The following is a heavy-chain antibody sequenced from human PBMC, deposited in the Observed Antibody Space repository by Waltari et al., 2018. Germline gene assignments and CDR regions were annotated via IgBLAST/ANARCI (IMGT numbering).Heavy chain of an antibody. Sequence: EVQLVESGGGLIQPGGSLRLSCAASGFTVSSHYMHWVRQAPGKGLEWVSGISWNSGSIGYADSVKGRFTISRDNAKNSLYLQMNSLRAEDTALYYCAKDRLGMVTSPEYWGQGTLVTVSS. J-gene: IGHJ4*02. CDR3: AKDRLGMVTSPEY. D-gene: IGHD5-18*01. V-gene: IGHV3-9*01. CDR2: ISWNSGSI. CDR1: GFTVSSHY.